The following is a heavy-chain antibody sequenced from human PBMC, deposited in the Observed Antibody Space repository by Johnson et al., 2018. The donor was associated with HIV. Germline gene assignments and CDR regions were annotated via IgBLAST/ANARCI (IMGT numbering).Heavy chain of an antibody. CDR1: GFTVSSSS. CDR2: IYSRGGA. V-gene: IGHV3-66*01. D-gene: IGHD3-3*01. Sequence: VQLVESGGGLVQPGGSLRLSCAEYGFTVSSSSMSWVRQAPGKGLEWVSVIYSRGGAYYVDSVRGRFTISRDNSKRKLYLQMDRLTAEDTAVYYCATYNFGSSYAFDIWGQGTTVTVSS. CDR3: ATYNFGSSYAFDI. J-gene: IGHJ3*02.